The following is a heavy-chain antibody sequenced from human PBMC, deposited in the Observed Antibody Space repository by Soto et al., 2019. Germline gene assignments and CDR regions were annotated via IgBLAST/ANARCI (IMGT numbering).Heavy chain of an antibody. V-gene: IGHV3-9*01. D-gene: IGHD5-18*01. Sequence: GGSLRLSCAASGFTFDDYAMHWVRQAPGKGLEWVSVINWNAGSIGYADSVKGRFTISKDIAKNSLYLQMNSLRAEDTALYYCAKALSGYTYGPFDYWGRGTLVTVSS. CDR1: GFTFDDYA. CDR2: INWNAGSI. J-gene: IGHJ4*02. CDR3: AKALSGYTYGPFDY.